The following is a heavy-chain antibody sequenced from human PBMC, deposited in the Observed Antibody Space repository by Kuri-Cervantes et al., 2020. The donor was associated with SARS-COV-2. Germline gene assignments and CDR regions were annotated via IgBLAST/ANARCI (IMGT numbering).Heavy chain of an antibody. J-gene: IGHJ4*02. CDR3: ARDKGIIGYCTNDVCGPLFDY. V-gene: IGHV3-48*02. CDR1: GFTFSSYS. CDR2: ISSSGGTI. Sequence: GGSLRLSCAASGFTFSSYSMHWVRQAPGKGLEWVSYISSSGGTIYYADSVKGRFTITRDNAKNSLYLQTNSLRDEGTAVYYCARDKGIIGYCTNDVCGPLFDYWGQGTLVTVSS. D-gene: IGHD2-8*01.